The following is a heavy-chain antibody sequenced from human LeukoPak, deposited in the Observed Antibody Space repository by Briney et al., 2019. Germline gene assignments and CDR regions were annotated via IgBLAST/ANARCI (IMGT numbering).Heavy chain of an antibody. CDR2: IIPIFGTA. D-gene: IGHD2-2*02. Sequence: SVKVSCKASGGTFSSYAISWVRQAPGQGLGWMGGIIPIFGTANYAQKFQGRVTITADESTSTAYMELSSLRSEDTAVYYCARAIGYCSSTSCYTGDYWGQGTLVTVSS. CDR1: GGTFSSYA. J-gene: IGHJ4*02. V-gene: IGHV1-69*13. CDR3: ARAIGYCSSTSCYTGDY.